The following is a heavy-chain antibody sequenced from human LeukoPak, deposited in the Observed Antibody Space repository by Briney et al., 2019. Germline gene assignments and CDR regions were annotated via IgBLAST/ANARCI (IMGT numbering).Heavy chain of an antibody. CDR2: ISYDGSNK. CDR3: AKRQGDGDSSGYFIDY. J-gene: IGHJ4*02. Sequence: GGSLRLSCAASGFTFSSYGMHWVRQAPGKGLEWVAVISYDGSNKYHAGSVKGRFTISRDNSKNTTYLQMNSLRAEDTAVYYCAKRQGDGDSSGYFIDYWGQGTLVTVSS. CDR1: GFTFSSYG. D-gene: IGHD3-22*01. V-gene: IGHV3-30*18.